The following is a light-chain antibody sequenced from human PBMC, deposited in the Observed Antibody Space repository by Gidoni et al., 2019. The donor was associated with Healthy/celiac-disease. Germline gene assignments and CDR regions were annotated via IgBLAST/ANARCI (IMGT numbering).Light chain of an antibody. CDR3: AAWDDSLSGFYV. J-gene: IGLJ1*01. CDR1: SSNIGSNY. CDR2: SNN. Sequence: QSVLTQPHSASGTPGQRVTISCSGSSSNIGSNYVYWYQQLPGTAPKLLIYSNNQRPSGVPDRFSGSKSGTSASLAISGLRSEDEADYYCAAWDDSLSGFYVFGTGTKVTVL. V-gene: IGLV1-47*02.